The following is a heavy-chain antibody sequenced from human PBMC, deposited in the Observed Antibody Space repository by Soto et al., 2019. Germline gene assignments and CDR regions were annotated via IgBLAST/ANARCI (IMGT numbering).Heavy chain of an antibody. CDR1: GGSISSGDYY. Sequence: SETLSLTCTVSGGSISSGDYYWSWIRQPPGKGLEWIGYIYYSGSTYYNPPLKSRVTISVDTSKNQFSLKLSSVTAADTAVHYCARAPRSLFDYYYYYGMDVWGQGTTVTVSS. V-gene: IGHV4-30-4*01. CDR3: ARAPRSLFDYYYYYGMDV. J-gene: IGHJ6*02. D-gene: IGHD2-21*01. CDR2: IYYSGST.